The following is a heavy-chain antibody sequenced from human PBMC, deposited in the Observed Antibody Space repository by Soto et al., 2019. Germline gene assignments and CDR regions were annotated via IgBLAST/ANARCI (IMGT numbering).Heavy chain of an antibody. Sequence: QVQLVESGGGVVQPGRSLRLSCAASGFTFSSYAMHWVRQAPGKGLEWVAVISYDGSNKYYADSVKGRFTISRDNSKTTLYLQMTSLRAEDSAVYYCPRDAQGVVNNDFVYWGQGTLVSVSS. D-gene: IGHD3-3*01. V-gene: IGHV3-30-3*01. CDR3: PRDAQGVVNNDFVY. CDR1: GFTFSSYA. CDR2: ISYDGSNK. J-gene: IGHJ4*02.